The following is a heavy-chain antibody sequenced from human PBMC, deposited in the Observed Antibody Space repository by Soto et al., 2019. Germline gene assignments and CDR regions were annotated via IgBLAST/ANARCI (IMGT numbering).Heavy chain of an antibody. CDR2: ISYTGDT. D-gene: IGHD1-26*01. Sequence: SETLSLTWSVSGDSLSSDRYIWTWIRQPPGKGLEWIAYISYTGDTNYNPSLKSRVTISVDTSRNQFSLTLTSVTAADTAVYFCARIVVGATVDLWGQGSLVTVS. V-gene: IGHV4-61*01. J-gene: IGHJ5*02. CDR1: GDSLSSDRYI. CDR3: ARIVVGATVDL.